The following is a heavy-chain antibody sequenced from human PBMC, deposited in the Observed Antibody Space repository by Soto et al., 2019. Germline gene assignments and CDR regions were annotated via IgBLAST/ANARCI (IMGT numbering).Heavy chain of an antibody. Sequence: ASVKVSCKASGYTFTSYYMHWVRQAPGQGLEWMGIINPSGGSTSYAQKFQGRVTMTRDTSTSTVYMELSSLRSEDTAVYYCARSPIAALARPLPLECWGQGTMVLVSS. D-gene: IGHD1-1*01. CDR2: INPSGGST. J-gene: IGHJ4*02. CDR1: GYTFTSYY. CDR3: ARSPIAALARPLPLEC. V-gene: IGHV1-46*01.